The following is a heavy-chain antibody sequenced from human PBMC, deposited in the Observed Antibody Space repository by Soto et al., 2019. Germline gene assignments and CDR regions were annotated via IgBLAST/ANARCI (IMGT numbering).Heavy chain of an antibody. V-gene: IGHV3-23*01. CDR3: AKGSTELRYFDWLLYYYGMDV. D-gene: IGHD3-9*01. J-gene: IGHJ6*02. CDR2: ISGSGGST. Sequence: PGGSLRLSCAASGFTLSSYAMSWVRQAPGKGLEWVSAISGSGGSTYYADSVKGRFTISRDNSKNTLYLQMNSLRAEDTAVYYCAKGSTELRYFDWLLYYYGMDVWGQGTTVTVSS. CDR1: GFTLSSYA.